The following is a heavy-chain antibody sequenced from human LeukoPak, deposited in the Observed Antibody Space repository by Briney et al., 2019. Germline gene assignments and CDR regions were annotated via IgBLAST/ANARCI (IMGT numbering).Heavy chain of an antibody. V-gene: IGHV4-59*08. CDR3: ARVAAAGTKSPLYNWFDP. CDR2: THHSGNT. J-gene: IGHJ5*02. CDR1: GDSVSGYY. D-gene: IGHD6-13*01. Sequence: SETLSLTCIVSGDSVSGYYWNWIRQPPGKGLEWIGYTHHSGNTLYNPSLKSRVTTSVDTSKNQFSLKLSFVTAADTAVYYCARVAAAGTKSPLYNWFDPWGQGPLVTVSS.